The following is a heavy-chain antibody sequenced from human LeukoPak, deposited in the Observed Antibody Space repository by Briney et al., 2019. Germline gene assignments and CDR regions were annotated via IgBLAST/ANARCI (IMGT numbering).Heavy chain of an antibody. CDR3: ARLWLRRYFDY. CDR2: IYYSGST. V-gene: IGHV4-39*01. D-gene: IGHD4-23*01. J-gene: IGHJ4*02. CDR1: GGSISSSSYY. Sequence: SETLSLTCTVSGGSISSSSYYWGWIRQPPGKGLEWNGSIYYSGSTYYNPSLKSRVTISVDTSKNQFSLKLSSVTAADTAVYYCARLWLRRYFDYWGQGTLVTVSS.